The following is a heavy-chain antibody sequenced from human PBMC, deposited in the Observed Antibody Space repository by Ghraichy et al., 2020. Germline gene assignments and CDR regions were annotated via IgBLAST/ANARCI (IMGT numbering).Heavy chain of an antibody. V-gene: IGHV3-23*01. CDR3: SLRGGSSYFDS. D-gene: IGHD1-26*01. CDR1: GFTFSSYA. CDR2: ISASGGST. J-gene: IGHJ4*02. Sequence: GGSLRLSCAASGFTFSSYAMNWVRQAPGMGLEWVSTISASGGSTYYADSVKGRFTISRDNSRNTLYLRMNSLRAEDTAVYYCSLRGGSSYFDSWGQGTLVTVSS.